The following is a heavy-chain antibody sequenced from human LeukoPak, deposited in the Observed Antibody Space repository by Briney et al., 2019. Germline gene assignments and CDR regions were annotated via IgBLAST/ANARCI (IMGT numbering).Heavy chain of an antibody. Sequence: PGGSLRLSCAASGFTFSSNYMSWVRQAPGKGLEWVSVIYSGGSRYYADSVTGRFTISRDNSKNTLYLQMNSLRAEDTAVYYCARDSSGYYLPAFDIWGQGTMVTVSS. CDR3: ARDSSGYYLPAFDI. CDR1: GFTFSSNY. CDR2: IYSGGSR. V-gene: IGHV3-53*01. J-gene: IGHJ3*02. D-gene: IGHD3-22*01.